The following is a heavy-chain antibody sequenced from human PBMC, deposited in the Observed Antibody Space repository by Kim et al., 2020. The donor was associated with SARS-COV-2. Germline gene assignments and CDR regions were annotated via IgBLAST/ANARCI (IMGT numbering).Heavy chain of an antibody. CDR3: ASFVVVVAAPFRGFDP. CDR2: INHSGST. J-gene: IGHJ5*02. CDR1: GGSFSGYY. D-gene: IGHD2-15*01. Sequence: SETLSLTCAVYGGSFSGYYWSWIRQPPGKGLEWIGEINHSGSTNYNPSLKSRVTISVDTSKNQFSLKLSSVTAADTAVYYCASFVVVVAAPFRGFDPWGQGTLVTVSS. V-gene: IGHV4-34*01.